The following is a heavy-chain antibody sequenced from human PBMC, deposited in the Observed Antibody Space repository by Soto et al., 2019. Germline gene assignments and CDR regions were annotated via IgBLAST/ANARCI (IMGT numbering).Heavy chain of an antibody. CDR3: ARATRNDAQPNCGGECPLFD. V-gene: IGHV1-46*01. CDR1: GYTFTGYY. Sequence: QVQVVQSGAEVKKPGASVKVSCKASGYTFTGYYMHWVRQAPGQGLEWMGIINPSGGTTSYAQKFPGRVTMTTDTSTSTVYMELSSLRSEDTAVYYCARATRNDAQPNCGGECPLFDWGQGTLVTVSS. D-gene: IGHD2-21*01. CDR2: INPSGGTT. J-gene: IGHJ4*02.